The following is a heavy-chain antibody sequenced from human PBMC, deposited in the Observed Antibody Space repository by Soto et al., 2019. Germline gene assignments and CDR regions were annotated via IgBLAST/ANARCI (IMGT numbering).Heavy chain of an antibody. Sequence: SETLSLTCAVYGGSFSGYYWSWIRQPPGKGLEWIGEINHSGSTNYNPSLKSRATISVDTSKNQFSLKLSSVTAADTAVYYCARASSGSFRDYWGQGTLVTVSS. CDR1: GGSFSGYY. CDR2: INHSGST. J-gene: IGHJ4*02. CDR3: ARASSGSFRDY. D-gene: IGHD1-26*01. V-gene: IGHV4-34*01.